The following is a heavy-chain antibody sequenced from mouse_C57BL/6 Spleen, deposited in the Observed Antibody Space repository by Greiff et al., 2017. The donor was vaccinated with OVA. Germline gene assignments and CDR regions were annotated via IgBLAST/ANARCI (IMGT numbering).Heavy chain of an antibody. J-gene: IGHJ3*01. D-gene: IGHD2-4*01. CDR2: IYPGSGST. V-gene: IGHV1-55*01. CDR3: AREGDYDGAWFAY. CDR1: GYTFTSYW. Sequence: QVQLQQSGAELVKPGASVKMSCKASGYTFTSYWITWVKQRPGQGLEWIGDIYPGSGSTNYNEKFKSKATLTVDTSSSTAYMQLSSLTSEDSAVYYCAREGDYDGAWFAYWGQGTLVTVSA.